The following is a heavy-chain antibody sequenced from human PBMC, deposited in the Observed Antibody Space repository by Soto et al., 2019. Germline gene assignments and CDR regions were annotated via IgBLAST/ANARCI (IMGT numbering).Heavy chain of an antibody. V-gene: IGHV4-59*12. J-gene: IGHJ5*01. Sequence: SETRSLTGTVSGGSISGYYWSWIRQPPGKGLEWSGCVYYSGSTNYNPSLKSRVTISVDTSKNQFSLNLSSVTPADTAVYFCATSRTGYSSGAYAPLDSWGQGTLAPASS. CDR3: ATSRTGYSSGAYAPLDS. D-gene: IGHD6-19*01. CDR2: VYYSGST. CDR1: GGSISGYY.